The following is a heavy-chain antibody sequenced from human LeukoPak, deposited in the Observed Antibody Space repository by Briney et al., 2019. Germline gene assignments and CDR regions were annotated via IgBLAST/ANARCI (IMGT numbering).Heavy chain of an antibody. CDR1: GGSISSSSYY. J-gene: IGHJ4*02. Sequence: KPSETLSLTCTVSGGSISSSSYYWGWIRQPPGKGLEWIESIYYSGSTYYNPSLKSRVTISVDTSKNQFSLKLSSVTAADTAVYYCASHGSGSYYYFDYWGQGTLVTVSS. CDR3: ASHGSGSYYYFDY. V-gene: IGHV4-39*01. D-gene: IGHD3-10*01. CDR2: IYYSGST.